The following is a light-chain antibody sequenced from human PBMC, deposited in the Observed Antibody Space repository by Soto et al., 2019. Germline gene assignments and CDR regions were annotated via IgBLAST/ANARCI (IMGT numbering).Light chain of an antibody. Sequence: EIVLTQSPATLSLSPGERATLSCRASQSVSSYLAWYQQTHGQAPRLLIYDASNRATGSPARFSGIGSGTDFTLAISSLEPEDVAVYYCQQRSNWPWTFGQVTKVEIK. V-gene: IGKV3-11*01. CDR1: QSVSSY. J-gene: IGKJ1*01. CDR3: QQRSNWPWT. CDR2: DAS.